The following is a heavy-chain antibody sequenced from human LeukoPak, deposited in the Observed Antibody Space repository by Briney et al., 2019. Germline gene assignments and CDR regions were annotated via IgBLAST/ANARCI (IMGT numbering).Heavy chain of an antibody. CDR3: ARDYYDILTGYYHYGMDV. J-gene: IGHJ6*04. D-gene: IGHD3-9*01. Sequence: GGSLRLSCAASGFTFSSYGMHWVRQAPGKGLEWVAVIWYDGSNKYYADSVKGRFTISRDNSKNTLYLQMNSLRAEDTAVYYCARDYYDILTGYYHYGMDVWGKGTTVTVSS. CDR2: IWYDGSNK. CDR1: GFTFSSYG. V-gene: IGHV3-33*01.